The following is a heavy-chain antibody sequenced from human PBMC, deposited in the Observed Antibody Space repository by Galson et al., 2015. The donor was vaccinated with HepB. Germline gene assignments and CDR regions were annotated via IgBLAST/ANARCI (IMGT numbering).Heavy chain of an antibody. CDR1: GGTFSSYA. Sequence: SVKVSCKASGGTFSSYAISWVRQAPGQGLEWMGGIIPIFGTANYAQKFQGRVTITADESTSTAYMELSSLRSEDTAVYYCARNLLSNNHYYHSNLVLGAPDWGQGTLVTVSS. J-gene: IGHJ4*02. V-gene: IGHV1-69*13. D-gene: IGHD3-22*01. CDR3: ARNLLSNNHYYHSNLVLGAPD. CDR2: IIPIFGTA.